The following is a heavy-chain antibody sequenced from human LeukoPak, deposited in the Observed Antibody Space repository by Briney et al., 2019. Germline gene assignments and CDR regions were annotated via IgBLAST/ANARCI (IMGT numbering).Heavy chain of an antibody. Sequence: SETLSLTCTVSGGSISSSSYYWGWIRQPPGKGLEWIGSIYYSGSTYYNPSLKSRVTISVDTSKNQFSLKLSSVTAADTAVYYCARDDRGWGITMIVVVTDAFDIWGQGTMVTVSS. V-gene: IGHV4-39*07. CDR2: IYYSGST. D-gene: IGHD3-22*01. CDR1: GGSISSSSYY. J-gene: IGHJ3*02. CDR3: ARDDRGWGITMIVVVTDAFDI.